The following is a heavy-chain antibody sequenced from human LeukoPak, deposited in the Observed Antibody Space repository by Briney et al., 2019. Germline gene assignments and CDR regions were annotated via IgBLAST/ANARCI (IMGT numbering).Heavy chain of an antibody. J-gene: IGHJ6*02. CDR1: GGSISSYY. V-gene: IGHV4-59*01. D-gene: IGHD6-13*01. Sequence: SETLSLTCTVSGGSISSYYWSWIRQPPGKGLEWIGYIYYSGSTNYNPSLKSRVTISVDTSKNQFSLKLSSVTAADTAVYYCARGEYSSSWYGRSHCYYGMDVWGQGTTVTVSS. CDR3: ARGEYSSSWYGRSHCYYGMDV. CDR2: IYYSGST.